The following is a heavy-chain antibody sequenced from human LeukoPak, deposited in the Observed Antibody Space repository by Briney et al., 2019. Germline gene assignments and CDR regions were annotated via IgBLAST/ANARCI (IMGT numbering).Heavy chain of an antibody. J-gene: IGHJ4*02. V-gene: IGHV1-69*06. CDR1: EATFISYA. D-gene: IGHD6-13*01. Sequence: GASVKVSCKASEATFISYASSCVRQAPGQGLEWMGRIIPIFGTANYAQKFQGRVTITADKSTSTAYMELSSLRSEDTAVYYCASQGAYYSSSWYTYWGQGTLVTVSS. CDR3: ASQGAYYSSSWYTY. CDR2: IIPIFGTA.